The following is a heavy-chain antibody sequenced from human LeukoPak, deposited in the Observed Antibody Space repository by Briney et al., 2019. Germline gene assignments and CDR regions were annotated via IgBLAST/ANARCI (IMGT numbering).Heavy chain of an antibody. J-gene: IGHJ4*02. D-gene: IGHD3-22*01. V-gene: IGHV4-34*01. Sequence: KPSETLSLTCAVYGGSFSGYYWSWIRQPPGKGLEWIGEINHSGSTNYNPSLKSRVTISVDTSKNQFSLKLSSVTAADTAVYYCARGPVIEGYDSSGYYGPTYLDYWGQGTLVTVSS. CDR2: INHSGST. CDR1: GGSFSGYY. CDR3: ARGPVIEGYDSSGYYGPTYLDY.